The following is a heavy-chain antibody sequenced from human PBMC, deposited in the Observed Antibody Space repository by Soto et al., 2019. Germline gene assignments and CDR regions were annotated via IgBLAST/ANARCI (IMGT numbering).Heavy chain of an antibody. CDR2: IIPIFGTA. Sequence: QVQLVQSGAEVKKPGSSVKVSCKASGGTFSSYAISWVRQAPGQGLEWMGGIIPIFGTANYAQKFQGRVTITADESTSTAYMALSSLRSEDTAVYYCASTSRGGNYRGYYFDYWGQGTLVTVSS. J-gene: IGHJ4*02. CDR1: GGTFSSYA. CDR3: ASTSRGGNYRGYYFDY. D-gene: IGHD3-16*01. V-gene: IGHV1-69*01.